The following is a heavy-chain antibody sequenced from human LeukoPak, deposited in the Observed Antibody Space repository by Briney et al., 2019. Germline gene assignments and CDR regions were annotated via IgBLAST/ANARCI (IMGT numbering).Heavy chain of an antibody. V-gene: IGHV3-23*01. D-gene: IGHD1/OR15-1a*01. CDR1: GFTFSSFW. CDR3: AKGEQGVDY. CDR2: MSGSGGST. J-gene: IGHJ4*02. Sequence: PGGSLRLSCAASGFTFSSFWMNWVRQAPGKGLEWVSAMSGSGGSTHYADSVKDRFTISRDNSKNTLFLQMNSLRAEDTAVYYCAKGEQGVDYWGQGTLVTVSS.